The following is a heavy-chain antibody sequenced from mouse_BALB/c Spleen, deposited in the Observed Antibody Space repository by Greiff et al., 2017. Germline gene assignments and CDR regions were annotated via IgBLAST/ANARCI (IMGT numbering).Heavy chain of an antibody. J-gene: IGHJ3*01. CDR3: ARHDYRTGFAY. V-gene: IGHV5-12-1*01. CDR2: ISSGGGST. CDR1: GFAFSSYD. Sequence: EVQRVESGGGLVKPGGSLKLSCAASGFAFSSYDMSWVRQTPEKRLEWVAYISSGGGSTYYPDTVKGRFTISRDNAKNTLYLQMSSLKSEDTAMYYCARHDYRTGFAYWGQGTLVTVSA. D-gene: IGHD2-14*01.